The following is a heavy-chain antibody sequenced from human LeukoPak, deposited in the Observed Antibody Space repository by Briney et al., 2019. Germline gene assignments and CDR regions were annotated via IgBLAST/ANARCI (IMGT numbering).Heavy chain of an antibody. CDR3: ARGTAAFDW. D-gene: IGHD2-2*01. CDR2: IYYTGNT. Sequence: PSETLSLTCTVSGDSISTSKSYWGWIRQPPLKGLEWIGSIYYTGNTYYNASLKSRVTISVDTSNNQFSLNLTSVIAADTAVYYCARGTAAFDWWGQGSLVTVSS. V-gene: IGHV4-39*07. CDR1: GDSISTSKSY. J-gene: IGHJ4*02.